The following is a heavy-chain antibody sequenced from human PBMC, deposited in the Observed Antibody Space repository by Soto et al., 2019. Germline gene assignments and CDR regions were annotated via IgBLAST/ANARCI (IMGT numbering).Heavy chain of an antibody. J-gene: IGHJ4*02. D-gene: IGHD3-10*01. Sequence: SETLSLTCTVSGGSISSSSYYWGWIRQPPGKGLEWIGSIFYSGSTYYNPSLKSRVTISVDTSKNQFSLKLSSVTAADTAVYYCARRGSGSYSDYWGQGTLVTVSS. CDR2: IFYSGST. CDR1: GGSISSSSYY. CDR3: ARRGSGSYSDY. V-gene: IGHV4-39*01.